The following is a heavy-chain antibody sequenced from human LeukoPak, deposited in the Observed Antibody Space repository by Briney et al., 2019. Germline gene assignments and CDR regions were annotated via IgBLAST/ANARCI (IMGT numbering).Heavy chain of an antibody. V-gene: IGHV4-61*02. CDR1: GESLSSGTCY. CDR2: IFSSGST. D-gene: IGHD6-19*01. CDR3: ARTAFSSGWYGFDY. J-gene: IGHJ4*02. Sequence: SQTLSLTCTVSGESLSSGTCYWSWIRQPAGKRLEWIGRIFSSGSTNYNPSLMSRVTISVDTSKNQFSLKLSSVTAADTALYYCARTAFSSGWYGFDYWGQGTLVTVSS.